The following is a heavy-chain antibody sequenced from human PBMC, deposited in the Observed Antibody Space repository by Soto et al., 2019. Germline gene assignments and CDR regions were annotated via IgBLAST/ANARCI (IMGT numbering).Heavy chain of an antibody. D-gene: IGHD3-9*01. Sequence: QLLLQESGPGLVKPSETLSLTCTVSGGSISSSSYYWGWIRQPPGKGLEWIGSIYYSGSTYYNPSLKSRVTISVDTSKNQFSLKLSSVTAADTAVYYCASQYYDILTEDDAFDIWGQGTMVTVSS. CDR1: GGSISSSSYY. CDR3: ASQYYDILTEDDAFDI. CDR2: IYYSGST. V-gene: IGHV4-39*01. J-gene: IGHJ3*02.